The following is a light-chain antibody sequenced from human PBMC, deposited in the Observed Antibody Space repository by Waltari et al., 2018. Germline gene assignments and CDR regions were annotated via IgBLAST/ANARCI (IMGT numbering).Light chain of an antibody. CDR1: QTVSSTY. V-gene: IGKV3-20*01. CDR3: QLYDGSRT. CDR2: STS. Sequence: ELVLTQSPSTLSLSPGDAATLSCRASQTVSSTYLAWYQQKPGQAPRLLIYSTSTRATGIPDKFSGSGSGTDFTLTISRLEPEDFAVYYCQLYDGSRTFGQGTKVEIK. J-gene: IGKJ1*01.